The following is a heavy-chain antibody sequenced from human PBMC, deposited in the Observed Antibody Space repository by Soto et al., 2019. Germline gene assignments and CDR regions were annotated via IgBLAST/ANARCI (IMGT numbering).Heavy chain of an antibody. V-gene: IGHV3-33*01. CDR2: IWYDGSNK. CDR3: ARESSSSWFRLLDY. D-gene: IGHD6-13*01. J-gene: IGHJ4*02. Sequence: GGSLRLSCAASGFTFSSYGMHWVRQAPGKGLEWVAVIWYDGSNKYYADSVKGRFTISRDKSKNTLYLQMNSLRAEDTAVYYCARESSSSWFRLLDYWGQGTLVTVSS. CDR1: GFTFSSYG.